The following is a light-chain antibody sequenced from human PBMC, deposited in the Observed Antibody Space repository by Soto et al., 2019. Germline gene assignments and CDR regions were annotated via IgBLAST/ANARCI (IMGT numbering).Light chain of an antibody. V-gene: IGLV1-40*01. Sequence: QTVVTQPPSVSGAPGQRVTISCTGSSSNIGAHYDVHWYQQLPGTAPKLLIYGNSNRPSGVPDRFSGSKSGTSASLAITGLQAEDEADYYCGTWDDSLNGFVFGTGTKLTVL. J-gene: IGLJ1*01. CDR3: GTWDDSLNGFV. CDR2: GNS. CDR1: SSNIGAHYD.